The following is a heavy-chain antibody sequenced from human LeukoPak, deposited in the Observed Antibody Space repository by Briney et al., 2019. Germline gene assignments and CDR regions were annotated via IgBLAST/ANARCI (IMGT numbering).Heavy chain of an antibody. J-gene: IGHJ4*02. Sequence: GGSLRLSCAASGFTFSNYWMSWVRQAPGKGLEWVANIKQDGSKKDYVDSVKGRFTISRDNAKNSLYLQMNSLRVEDTAVYYCAGRSGSFDYWGQGTLVTVSS. CDR2: IKQDGSKK. V-gene: IGHV3-7*01. CDR1: GFTFSNYW. CDR3: AGRSGSFDY. D-gene: IGHD3-10*01.